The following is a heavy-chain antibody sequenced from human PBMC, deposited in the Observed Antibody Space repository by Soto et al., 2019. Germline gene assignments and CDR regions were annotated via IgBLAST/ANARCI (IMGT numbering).Heavy chain of an antibody. CDR3: AREGIVGATRGYYFDY. CDR2: ILNDGSNK. CDR1: GFSFSTYA. Sequence: QVQLVESGGGVVQPGRSLRLSCAASGFSFSTYAMHWVRQAPGKGLEWVAIILNDGSNKYYADSVKGRLTSSRDNSKNALYLQMNSLREEDTAMYYCAREGIVGATRGYYFDYWGQGTLVTVSS. D-gene: IGHD1-26*01. V-gene: IGHV3-30-3*01. J-gene: IGHJ4*02.